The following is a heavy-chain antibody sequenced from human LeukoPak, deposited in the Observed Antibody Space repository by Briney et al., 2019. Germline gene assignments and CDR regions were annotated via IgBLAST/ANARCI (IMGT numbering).Heavy chain of an antibody. D-gene: IGHD2/OR15-2a*01. J-gene: IGHJ5*02. Sequence: GGSLRLSCSASGFTFTTYGMNWVRQAPGKGLEWVSGIGGSGVRTYYADSVKGRFTISRDNAKNSLYLQMNSLRAEDTAVYYCARDNINWFDPWGQGTLVTVSS. CDR1: GFTFTTYG. CDR2: IGGSGVRT. V-gene: IGHV3-21*01. CDR3: ARDNINWFDP.